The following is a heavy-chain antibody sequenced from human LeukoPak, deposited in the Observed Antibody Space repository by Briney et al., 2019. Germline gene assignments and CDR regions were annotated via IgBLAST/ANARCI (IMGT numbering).Heavy chain of an antibody. V-gene: IGHV1-2*02. D-gene: IGHD3-3*01. CDR3: ARDGGLDY. CDR2: INPNSGVT. Sequence: ASVKVSCKASGYTFTDYYIHWVRQAPGQGLEWMGWINPNSGVTNIAQKLRGRVTMTRDPSINTAYMEFSSLRSDDTAVFYCARDGGLDYWGQGTLVTVSS. CDR1: GYTFTDYY. J-gene: IGHJ4*02.